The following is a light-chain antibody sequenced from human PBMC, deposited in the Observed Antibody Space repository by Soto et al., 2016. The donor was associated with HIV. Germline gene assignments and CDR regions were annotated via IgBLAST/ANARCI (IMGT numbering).Light chain of an antibody. J-gene: IGKJ1*01. Sequence: DVVMTQSPLSLPVTLGQPASISCRSSQSLVHSDGNTYLNWFQQRPGQSPRRLIYKVSNRDSGVPDRFSGSGSDTDFTLKISRVEAEDVGLYYCMQGTHWPWTSGQGTKVDIK. CDR1: QSLVHSDGNTY. V-gene: IGKV2-30*02. CDR3: MQGTHWPWT. CDR2: KVS.